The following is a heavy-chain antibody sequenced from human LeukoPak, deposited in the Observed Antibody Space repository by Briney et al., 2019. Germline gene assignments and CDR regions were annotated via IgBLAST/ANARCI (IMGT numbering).Heavy chain of an antibody. CDR1: GYNLPTYW. J-gene: IGHJ4*02. CDR2: IYPDDSDI. Sequence: GESLKISCKGSGYNLPTYWIAWVRQMPGKGLEWMGIIYPDDSDIRYSPSFQGQVTISADKSINTAYLQWSRLKASDTAMFYCARLDYGGSEVVDYWGQGTLVTVSS. CDR3: ARLDYGGSEVVDY. D-gene: IGHD4-23*01. V-gene: IGHV5-51*01.